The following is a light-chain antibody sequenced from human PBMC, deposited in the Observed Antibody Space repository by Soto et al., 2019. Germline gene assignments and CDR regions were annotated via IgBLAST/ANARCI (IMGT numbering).Light chain of an antibody. J-gene: IGLJ2*01. V-gene: IGLV2-23*01. CDR2: EGS. CDR3: CSYAGSRGVV. Sequence: QSALTQPASVSGSPGQSITISCTGTSSDLGSYNLVSWYQQHPGKAPKLMIYEGSKRPSGISNRFSGSKSGNTASLTISGLQAEDEADYSCCSYAGSRGVVFGGGTKVTVL. CDR1: SSDLGSYNL.